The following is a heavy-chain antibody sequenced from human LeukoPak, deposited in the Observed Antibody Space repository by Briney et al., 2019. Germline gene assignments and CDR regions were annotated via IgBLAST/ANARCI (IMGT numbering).Heavy chain of an antibody. V-gene: IGHV1-69*04. Sequence: ASVKVSCKASGGTFSSYAISWVRQAPGQGLEWMGRIIPILGIANYAQKFQGRVTITADKSTSTAYMELSSLRSEDTAVYYCARTTTVGYSNHFDYWGQGTLVTVSS. CDR2: IIPILGIA. CDR3: ARTTTVGYSNHFDY. J-gene: IGHJ4*02. CDR1: GGTFSSYA. D-gene: IGHD6-13*01.